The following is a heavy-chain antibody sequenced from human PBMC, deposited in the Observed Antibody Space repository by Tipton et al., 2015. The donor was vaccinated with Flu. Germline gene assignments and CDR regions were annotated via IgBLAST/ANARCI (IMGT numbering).Heavy chain of an antibody. Sequence: TLSLTCTVSGGSISSSSYYWGWIRQPPGKGLEWIGSIYYSGSTYYNPSLKSRVTISVDTSKNQFSLKLSSVAAADTAVYYCAGDGRLARNIRGYFDLWGRGTLVTVSS. CDR1: GGSISSSSYY. J-gene: IGHJ2*01. CDR3: AGDGRLARNIRGYFDL. CDR2: IYYSGST. D-gene: IGHD1-26*01. V-gene: IGHV4-39*07.